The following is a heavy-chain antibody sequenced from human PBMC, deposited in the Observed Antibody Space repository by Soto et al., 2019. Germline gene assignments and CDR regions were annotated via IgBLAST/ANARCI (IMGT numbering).Heavy chain of an antibody. D-gene: IGHD3-3*01. CDR1: GGSFSSGGYY. CDR3: ARDRRDYDFWSGPYGMDV. Sequence: SETLSLTCAVSGGSFSSGGYYWRWYRPHPGKGLEWIGYIYYSGSTYYNPSLKRRVTISVDTSKNQFSLKLSSVTAADTAVYYCARDRRDYDFWSGPYGMDVWGQGTTVTVS. V-gene: IGHV4-31*11. J-gene: IGHJ6*02. CDR2: IYYSGST.